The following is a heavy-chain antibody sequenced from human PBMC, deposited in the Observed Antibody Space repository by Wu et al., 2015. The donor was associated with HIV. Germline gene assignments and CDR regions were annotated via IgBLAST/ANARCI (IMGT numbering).Heavy chain of an antibody. Sequence: QAQLVQSGPEAKRPGASVKVSCKASYILTSYPIGWVRQAPGQRLQWMGGIITVFGTTTYAQQFQGRVTMTTDTSTSTAYMELRSLRSDDTAVYYCARPSTWELGGWYYYYGMDVWGQGTTVTVSS. CDR3: ARPSTWELGGWYYYYGMDV. J-gene: IGHJ6*02. D-gene: IGHD1-26*01. CDR2: IITVFGTT. V-gene: IGHV1-18*01. CDR1: YILTSYP.